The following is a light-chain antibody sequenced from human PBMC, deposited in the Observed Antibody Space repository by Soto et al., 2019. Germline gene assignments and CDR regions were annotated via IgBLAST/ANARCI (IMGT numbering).Light chain of an antibody. CDR3: QQRSNWPWT. CDR2: AAS. V-gene: IGKV3-11*01. J-gene: IGKJ1*01. Sequence: EIVLTQSPATLSLSPGERATLSCRASQSVSSLLAWYQQKPGQAPRLLIYAASNRATGIPARFSGSGSGTDFTLTISRLEPEDFAVYYCQQRSNWPWTFGQGTKVEI. CDR1: QSVSSL.